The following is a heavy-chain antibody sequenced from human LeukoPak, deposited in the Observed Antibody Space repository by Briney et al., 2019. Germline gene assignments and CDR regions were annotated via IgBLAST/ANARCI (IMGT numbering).Heavy chain of an antibody. D-gene: IGHD2-15*01. CDR3: AKDRRGYCSGGSCYYNFDY. CDR2: IRYDGSSK. V-gene: IGHV3-30*02. Sequence: GGSLRLSCAASEFSFTKNGMHWVRQAPGKGLEWVAFIRYDGSSKYYADSVKGRFTISRDNSKNTLYLQMNSLRAEDTAVYYCAKDRRGYCSGGSCYYNFDYWGQGTLVTVSS. J-gene: IGHJ4*02. CDR1: EFSFTKNG.